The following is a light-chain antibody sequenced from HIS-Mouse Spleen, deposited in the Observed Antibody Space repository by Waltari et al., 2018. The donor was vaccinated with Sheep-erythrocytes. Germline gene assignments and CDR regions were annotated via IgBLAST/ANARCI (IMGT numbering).Light chain of an antibody. J-gene: IGLJ3*02. Sequence: QSALTQTASVSGSPGQSITISCTVTSSDVGSYNLVSWYPQHPGKAPKLMIYEGSKRPSGVSNRFSGSKSGNTASLTISGLQAEDEADYYCCSYAGSSTWVFGGGTKLTVL. V-gene: IGLV2-23*01. CDR3: CSYAGSSTWV. CDR1: SSDVGSYNL. CDR2: EGS.